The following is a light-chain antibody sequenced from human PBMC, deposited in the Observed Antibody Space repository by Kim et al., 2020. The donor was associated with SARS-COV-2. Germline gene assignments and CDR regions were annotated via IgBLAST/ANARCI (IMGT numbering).Light chain of an antibody. CDR1: QDSTNY. V-gene: IGKV1-16*02. CDR3: QQYNSYPLT. J-gene: IGKJ4*01. CDR2: AAS. Sequence: STVGDRVTITCRASQDSTNYLAWFQQGPGKAPKPLIYAASSLQSGGPSKFSGSGSGTDFTLTISSLQPGDFATYYCQQYNSYPLTFGGGTKVDIK.